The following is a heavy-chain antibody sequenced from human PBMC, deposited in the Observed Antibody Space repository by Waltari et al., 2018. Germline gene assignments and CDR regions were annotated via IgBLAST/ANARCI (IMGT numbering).Heavy chain of an antibody. V-gene: IGHV3-21*01. Sequence: EVQLVESGGGLVKPGGSLRLSCAASGFTFSSYSMNWVRQAPGKGLEWVSSISSSSSYIYYADSVKGRFTISRDNSKNTLYLQMNSLRAEDTAVYYCARDGDPSGKHFDYWGQGTLVTVSS. CDR3: ARDGDPSGKHFDY. CDR1: GFTFSSYS. D-gene: IGHD6-19*01. CDR2: ISSSSSYI. J-gene: IGHJ4*02.